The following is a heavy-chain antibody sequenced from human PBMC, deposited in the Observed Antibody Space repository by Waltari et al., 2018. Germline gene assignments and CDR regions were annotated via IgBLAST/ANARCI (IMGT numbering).Heavy chain of an antibody. Sequence: EVQLVESGGTLVQPGGSLRLSCVASGFTFSSCWRTWVRQAPGRGLAGLAKINEDGIGQFYVDSGTGRVSISTDNAKTALYLQMNTLTVEDTAVYYCARADYGGSADYDYWGQGTLVTVSS. D-gene: IGHD4-17*01. J-gene: IGHJ4*02. CDR3: ARADYGGSADYDY. V-gene: IGHV3-7*04. CDR1: GFTFSSCW. CDR2: INEDGIGQ.